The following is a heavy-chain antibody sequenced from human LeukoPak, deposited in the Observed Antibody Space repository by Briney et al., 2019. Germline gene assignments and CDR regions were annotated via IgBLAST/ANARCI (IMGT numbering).Heavy chain of an antibody. CDR2: IYTSGST. V-gene: IGHV4-4*07. CDR1: GGSISSYY. J-gene: IGHJ3*02. Sequence: SETLTLTCTVSGGSISSYYWSWIRQPAGMGLEWIGRIYTSGSTNYNPSLKSRVTMSVDTSKNQFSLKLSSVTAADTAVYYCARESHCTTTSCRMGAFDIWGQGTMVTVSS. CDR3: ARESHCTTTSCRMGAFDI. D-gene: IGHD2-2*01.